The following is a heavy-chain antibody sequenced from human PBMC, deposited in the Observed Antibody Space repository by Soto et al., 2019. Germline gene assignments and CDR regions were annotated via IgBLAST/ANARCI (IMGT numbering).Heavy chain of an antibody. CDR2: IDPSDSYT. J-gene: IGHJ4*02. Sequence: PGESLKISCKGSGYGFTNYWISWVRQMPGKGLEWMGRIDPSDSYTNYSPSFQGHVTISADRSISTAYLQWSSLKASDTAMYYCARHYCSGGACYSGADFDYWGQGTLVTVSS. V-gene: IGHV5-10-1*01. CDR1: GYGFTNYW. D-gene: IGHD2-15*01. CDR3: ARHYCSGGACYSGADFDY.